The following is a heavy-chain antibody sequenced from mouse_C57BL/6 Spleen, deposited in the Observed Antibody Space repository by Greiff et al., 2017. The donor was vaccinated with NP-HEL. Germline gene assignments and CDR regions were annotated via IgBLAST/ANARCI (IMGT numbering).Heavy chain of an antibody. CDR3: ASGGVYYYGSSWGYFDV. J-gene: IGHJ1*03. CDR2: INPNNGGT. CDR1: GYTFTDYY. V-gene: IGHV1-26*01. Sequence: VQLQQSGPELVKPGASVKISCKASGYTFTDYYMNWVKQSHGKSLEWIGDINPNNGGTSYNQKFKGKATLTVDKSASTAYMELRSLTSEDSAVYYCASGGVYYYGSSWGYFDVWGTGTTVTVSS. D-gene: IGHD1-1*01.